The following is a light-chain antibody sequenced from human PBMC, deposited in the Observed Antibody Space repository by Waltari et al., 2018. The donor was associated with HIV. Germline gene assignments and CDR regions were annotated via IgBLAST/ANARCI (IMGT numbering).Light chain of an antibody. J-gene: IGLJ2*01. CDR3: LLSYGGARV. V-gene: IGLV7-46*01. CDR2: DTS. Sequence: QAVVTQEPSLTVSPGGTVTLTCGPTTGAVTSDHYPYWFQQTPGQAPRTLIYDTSNKHSWTPARFSGSLLGGKAALTLSGAQPEDEAEYYCLLSYGGARVFGGGTKLTVL. CDR1: TGAVTSDHY.